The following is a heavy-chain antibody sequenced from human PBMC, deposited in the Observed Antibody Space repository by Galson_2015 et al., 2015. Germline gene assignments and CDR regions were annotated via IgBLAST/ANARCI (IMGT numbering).Heavy chain of an antibody. V-gene: IGHV3-48*02. CDR3: AREVRFLEWLLYPLYYGMDV. D-gene: IGHD3-3*01. CDR1: GFTFSSYS. CDR2: ISSSSSTI. J-gene: IGHJ6*02. Sequence: SLRLSCAASGFTFSSYSMNWVRQAPGKGLEWVSYISSSSSTIYYADSVKGRFTISRDNAKNSLYLQMNSLRDEDTAVYYCAREVRFLEWLLYPLYYGMDVWGQGTTVTVSS.